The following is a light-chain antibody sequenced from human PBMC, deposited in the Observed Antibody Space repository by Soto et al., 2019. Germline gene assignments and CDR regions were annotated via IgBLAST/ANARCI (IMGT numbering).Light chain of an antibody. V-gene: IGLV2-14*01. CDR2: DVS. CDR3: SSYTSSSTGF. CDR1: SSDVGGYNY. Sequence: QSVLTQPASVSGSPGQSITISCTGTSSDVGGYNYVSWYQQHPGKAPKLMICDVSNRPSGVSNRFSGSKSGNTASLTISGLQAEDEADYYCSSYTSSSTGFFGGGTKVTVL. J-gene: IGLJ2*01.